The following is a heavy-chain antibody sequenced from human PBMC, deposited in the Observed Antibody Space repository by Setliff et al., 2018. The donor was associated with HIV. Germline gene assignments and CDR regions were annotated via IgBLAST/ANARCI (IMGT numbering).Heavy chain of an antibody. CDR3: AKNDILTGYYKGVDY. J-gene: IGHJ4*02. CDR2: ISSSGSSL. V-gene: IGHV3-48*03. CDR1: GFAFSSSE. Sequence: PGGSLRLSCAASGFAFSSSEMNWVRQAPGKGLEWVSYISSSGSSLYYGDSGKGRFTISRDNAKTSLYLQMNSLRAEDTAVYYCAKNDILTGYYKGVDYWGQGTLVTVSS. D-gene: IGHD3-9*01.